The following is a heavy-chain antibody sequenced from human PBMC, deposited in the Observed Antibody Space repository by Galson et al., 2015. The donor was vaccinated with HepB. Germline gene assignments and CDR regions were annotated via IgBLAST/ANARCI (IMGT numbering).Heavy chain of an antibody. CDR3: ARVPSGKAVVGWFDP. Sequence: SVKVSCKASGYTFTGYPLHWVRLAPGQGLEWMGRLNPNTGGTNYAQKFQGRVTMTRDTSIRTAYMELSRLRSDDTAVYYCARVPSGKAVVGWFDPWGQGTLVTVSS. V-gene: IGHV1-2*06. J-gene: IGHJ5*02. CDR1: GYTFTGYP. CDR2: LNPNTGGT. D-gene: IGHD6-19*01.